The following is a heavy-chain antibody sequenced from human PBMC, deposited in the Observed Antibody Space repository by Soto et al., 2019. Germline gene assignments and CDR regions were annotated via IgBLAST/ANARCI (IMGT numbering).Heavy chain of an antibody. Sequence: VHLLASGGGLAQPGGSLRLSCAASSGYAMSWLRHAPGKGLEWVSAISNSGDRTYYADSVRGRFTISRDNSKNTLYLKMNCLRAEDTAVYYCAEDHGWLSSYWGQGTLVTVSS. CDR3: AEDHGWLSSY. J-gene: IGHJ4*02. CDR1: SGYA. V-gene: IGHV3-23*01. CDR2: ISNSGDRT. D-gene: IGHD2-21*01.